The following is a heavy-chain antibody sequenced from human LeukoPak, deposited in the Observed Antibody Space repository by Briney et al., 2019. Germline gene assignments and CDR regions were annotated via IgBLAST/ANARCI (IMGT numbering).Heavy chain of an antibody. J-gene: IGHJ5*02. D-gene: IGHD3-10*01. CDR3: AREGPSITMVRGVTPMDWFDP. CDR1: GYTFTSYG. CDR2: ISAYNGNT. V-gene: IGHV1-18*04. Sequence: GPVKVSCKASGYTFTSYGISWVRQAPGQGLEWMGWISAYNGNTNYAQKLQGRVTMTTDTSTSTAYMELRSLRSDDTAGYYCAREGPSITMVRGVTPMDWFDPWGQGTLVTVSS.